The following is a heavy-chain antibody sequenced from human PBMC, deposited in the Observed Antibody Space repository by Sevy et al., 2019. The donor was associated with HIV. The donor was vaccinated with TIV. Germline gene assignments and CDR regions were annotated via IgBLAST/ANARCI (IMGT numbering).Heavy chain of an antibody. CDR1: GGSISTSY. V-gene: IGHV4-59*01. Sequence: SETLSLTCTVSGGSISTSYWNWIRQPPGKGLEWIGYISYIGSTNYNPSLKSRVTISVDTSKNQFSLKVRSVTAADTAVYYGARDPVGSTAQRNAFDIWGQGTTVTVSS. CDR2: ISYIGST. CDR3: ARDPVGSTAQRNAFDI. J-gene: IGHJ3*02. D-gene: IGHD1-26*01.